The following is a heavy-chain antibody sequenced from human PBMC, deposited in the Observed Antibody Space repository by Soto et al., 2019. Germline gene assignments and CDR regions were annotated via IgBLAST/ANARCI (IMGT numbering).Heavy chain of an antibody. V-gene: IGHV4-59*01. Sequence: PSETLSLTCTDSGGSISSYYWSWIRQPPGKGLEWIGYIYYSGSTNYNPSLKSRVTISVDTSKNQFSLKLSSVTAADTAVYYCARAENYYDFWSGSRNWFDPWGQGTLVPVSS. CDR3: ARAENYYDFWSGSRNWFDP. J-gene: IGHJ5*02. CDR2: IYYSGST. CDR1: GGSISSYY. D-gene: IGHD3-3*01.